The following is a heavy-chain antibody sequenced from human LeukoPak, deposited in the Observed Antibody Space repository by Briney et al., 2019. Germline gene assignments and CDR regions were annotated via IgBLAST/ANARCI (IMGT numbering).Heavy chain of an antibody. CDR2: MKPNSGNR. V-gene: IGHV1-8*01. J-gene: IGHJ4*02. Sequence: GASVKVSCNASGYTFTSYDINWVRQATGRGLEWMGWMKPNSGNRGYAQKFQGRVSMTRNTSISTAYMELRSLRSEDTAVYFCARRGGGGSGYSWGDFDYWGQGTLVTVSS. D-gene: IGHD3-22*01. CDR1: GYTFTSYD. CDR3: ARRGGGGSGYSWGDFDY.